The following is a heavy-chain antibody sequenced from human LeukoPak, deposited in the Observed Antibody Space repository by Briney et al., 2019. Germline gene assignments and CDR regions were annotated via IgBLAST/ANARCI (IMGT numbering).Heavy chain of an antibody. CDR1: GFTFSGYW. CDR2: ITGDGSST. V-gene: IGHV3-74*01. J-gene: IGHJ2*01. D-gene: IGHD4-17*01. CDR3: ARDTGWYFDL. Sequence: GGSLRLSCAASGFTFSGYWMHWVRQVPGKGLVWVSRITGDGSSTTCADSVKGRFTISRDNAKNTVFLQMISLRAEDTAVYYCARDTGWYFDLWGRGTLVTVSS.